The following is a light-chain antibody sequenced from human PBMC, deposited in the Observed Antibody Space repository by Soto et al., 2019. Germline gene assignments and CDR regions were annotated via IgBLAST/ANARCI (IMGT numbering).Light chain of an antibody. CDR2: DVN. J-gene: IGLJ1*01. CDR3: SSFTTSSTDV. V-gene: IGLV2-18*02. Sequence: QSALTQPPSVSGSPGQSVAISCTGTSSDVGSYNRVSWYQQHPGKAPILMIYDVNNRPSGVPDRFSGSQSGNTASLTISGLQSEDDADYYCSSFTTSSTDVFGTGTKLTVL. CDR1: SSDVGSYNR.